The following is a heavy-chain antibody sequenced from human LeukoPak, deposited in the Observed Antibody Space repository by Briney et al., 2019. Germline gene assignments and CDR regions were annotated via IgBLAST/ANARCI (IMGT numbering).Heavy chain of an antibody. CDR3: AKNLKARSIAANWFDP. D-gene: IGHD6-13*01. CDR1: GFTFSTFA. V-gene: IGHV3-23*01. CDR2: IFPSGGEI. Sequence: PGGSLRLSCAASGFTFSTFAMIWVRQPPGKGLEWVSSIFPSGGEIHYADSVKGRFTISRDNSKNTLYLQMNSLRAEDTAVYYCAKNLKARSIAANWFDPWGQGTLVTVSS. J-gene: IGHJ5*02.